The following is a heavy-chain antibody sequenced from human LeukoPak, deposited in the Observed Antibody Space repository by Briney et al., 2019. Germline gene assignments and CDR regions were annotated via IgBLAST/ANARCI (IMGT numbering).Heavy chain of an antibody. Sequence: ASVKVSCKASGYTFTGYYMHWVRQAPGQGLEWMGWIAPNSGATDYAQKFQGRVTVTRDTSISTADIELRSLRSDDTAMYYCARGANWGLGDTFDIWGLGTMVTVSS. CDR2: IAPNSGAT. D-gene: IGHD7-27*01. CDR3: ARGANWGLGDTFDI. V-gene: IGHV1-2*02. J-gene: IGHJ3*02. CDR1: GYTFTGYY.